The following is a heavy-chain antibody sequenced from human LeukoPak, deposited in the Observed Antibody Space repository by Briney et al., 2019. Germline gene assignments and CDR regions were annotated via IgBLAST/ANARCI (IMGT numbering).Heavy chain of an antibody. CDR1: GFNVSSNY. Sequence: GGSLRLSCAASGFNVSSNYMSWVRQAPGKGLEWVSVIYSGGSTYYADSVKGRFTISRDNSKNTLYLQMNSLRAEDAAVYYCARDPPPRGSGSYPVDYWGQGTLVTVSS. J-gene: IGHJ4*02. V-gene: IGHV3-53*01. CDR2: IYSGGST. D-gene: IGHD3-10*01. CDR3: ARDPPPRGSGSYPVDY.